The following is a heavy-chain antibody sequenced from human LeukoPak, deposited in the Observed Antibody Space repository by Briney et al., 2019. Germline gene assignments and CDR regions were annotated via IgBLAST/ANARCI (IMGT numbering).Heavy chain of an antibody. D-gene: IGHD3-10*01. CDR3: ARGQSSDGYGSGPDFDY. CDR2: MNPNSGNT. V-gene: IGHV1-8*01. J-gene: IGHJ4*02. Sequence: ASVKVSCKASGYTFTSYDINWVRQATGQGLEWMGWMNPNSGNTGYAQKFQGGVTMTRNTSISTAYMELSSLRSEDTAVYYCARGQSSDGYGSGPDFDYWGQGTLVTVSS. CDR1: GYTFTSYD.